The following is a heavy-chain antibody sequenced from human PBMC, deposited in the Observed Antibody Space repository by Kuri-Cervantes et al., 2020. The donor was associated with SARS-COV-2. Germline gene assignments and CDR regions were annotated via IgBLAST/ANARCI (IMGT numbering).Heavy chain of an antibody. CDR2: IHYSGST. V-gene: IGHV4-59*02. D-gene: IGHD1-26*01. Sequence: GSLRLSCTVSGGSVSRYYWSWMRQPPGKGLEWIGNIHYSGSTNYNNSLDSRVTISVDTSKNQLSLRLSSVTAADTAVYYCGRLGATKGSHYYGVDVWGQGTTVTVSS. J-gene: IGHJ6*02. CDR3: GRLGATKGSHYYGVDV. CDR1: GGSVSRYY.